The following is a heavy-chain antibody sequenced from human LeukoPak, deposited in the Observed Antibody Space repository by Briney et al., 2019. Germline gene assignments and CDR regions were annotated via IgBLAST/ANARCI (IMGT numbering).Heavy chain of an antibody. D-gene: IGHD3-22*01. J-gene: IGHJ4*02. CDR1: GFTFSSYA. Sequence: GGSLRLSCAASGFTFSSYAMSWVRQAPGKGLEWVSSITSSGAATYYADSVKGRFTISRDNSDNTLHLQMNSLRAEDTAVYYRPKHRPNYYGSNGHYYQLNRDCRGRETLVSVSS. CDR3: PKHRPNYYGSNGHYYQLNRDC. CDR2: ITSSGAAT. V-gene: IGHV3-23*01.